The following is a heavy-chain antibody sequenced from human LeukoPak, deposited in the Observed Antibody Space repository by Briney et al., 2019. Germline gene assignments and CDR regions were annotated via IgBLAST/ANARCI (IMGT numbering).Heavy chain of an antibody. CDR2: INSDGSST. J-gene: IGHJ6*02. V-gene: IGHV3-74*01. CDR3: ARGATTVYYYGMDV. D-gene: IGHD5-24*01. Sequence: GGSLRLSCAASGFTFSSYWMHWVRQAPGKGLVWVSRINSDGSSTSYADSVKGRFTISRDNAKNTLYLQVNSLRAEDTAVYYCARGATTVYYYGMDVWGQGTTVTVSS. CDR1: GFTFSSYW.